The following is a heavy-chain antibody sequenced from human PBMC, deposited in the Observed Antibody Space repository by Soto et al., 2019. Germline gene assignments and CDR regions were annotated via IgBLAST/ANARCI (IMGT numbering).Heavy chain of an antibody. Sequence: SETLSLTCAVYGGSFSGYYWSWIRQPPGKGLEWIGEINHSGSTNYNPSLKSRVTISVDTSKNHFSLKLSSVTAADTAVYYCASLGVATIFDYWGQGTLVTVSS. V-gene: IGHV4-34*01. CDR1: GGSFSGYY. CDR2: INHSGST. D-gene: IGHD5-12*01. J-gene: IGHJ4*02. CDR3: ASLGVATIFDY.